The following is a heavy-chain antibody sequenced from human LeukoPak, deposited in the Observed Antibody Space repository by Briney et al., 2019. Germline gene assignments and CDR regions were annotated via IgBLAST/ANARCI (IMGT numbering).Heavy chain of an antibody. J-gene: IGHJ4*02. CDR2: IKQDGSEK. V-gene: IGHV3-7*03. CDR3: AKDSCTNGVCYFDY. Sequence: GGSLRLSCVASGFTFNTYWMSWVRQAPGKGLEWVANIKQDGSEKYYVDSVKGRFTISRDNAKNSLYLQMNSLRAEDTAVYYCAKDSCTNGVCYFDYWGQGTLVTVSS. D-gene: IGHD2-8*01. CDR1: GFTFNTYW.